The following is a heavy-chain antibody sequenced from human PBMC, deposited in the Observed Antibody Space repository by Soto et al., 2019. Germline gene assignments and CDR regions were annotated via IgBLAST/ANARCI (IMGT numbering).Heavy chain of an antibody. J-gene: IGHJ4*02. V-gene: IGHV3-53*01. CDR3: VRDRRD. Sequence: EVQLVESGGGMIQPGGSLRLSCAASGFRVSSDHMSWVRQAPGKGLQWVSQLYVSGGTDYADSVKGRFTISRDNSKNTLYHQMNSLKVEDTAMYYCVRDRRDWGQGTLLTVSS. CDR2: LYVSGGT. CDR1: GFRVSSDH.